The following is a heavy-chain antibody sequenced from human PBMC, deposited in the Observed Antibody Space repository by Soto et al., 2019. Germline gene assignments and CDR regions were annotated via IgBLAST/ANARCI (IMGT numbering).Heavy chain of an antibody. Sequence: QVQLVESGGGLVKPGGSLRLSCEASGFSFGDYYMSWIRQAPGRGLEWISYISGTGRTIDYANSVKGRFTISRDNADKALYLQMNSLGDEDTAIYDGARAPSAHDSLDLWGQGTLVTVSS. V-gene: IGHV3-11*01. D-gene: IGHD5-12*01. CDR1: GFSFGDYY. CDR2: ISGTGRTI. J-gene: IGHJ5*02. CDR3: ARAPSAHDSLDL.